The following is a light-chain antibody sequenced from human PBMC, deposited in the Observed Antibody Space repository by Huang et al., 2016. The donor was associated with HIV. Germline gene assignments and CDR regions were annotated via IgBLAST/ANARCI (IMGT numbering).Light chain of an antibody. CDR3: HQYNNWPPTWT. J-gene: IGKJ1*01. Sequence: EIVMTQSPATLSVSPGERATLTCRASQSVSSNLAWFQQKPSPAPRTLIYDASIRPFDSPARFSGSGSGTEFTLTISVLQSEDFAVYYCHQYNNWPPTWTFGQGTKVEIK. CDR1: QSVSSN. CDR2: DAS. V-gene: IGKV3D-15*03.